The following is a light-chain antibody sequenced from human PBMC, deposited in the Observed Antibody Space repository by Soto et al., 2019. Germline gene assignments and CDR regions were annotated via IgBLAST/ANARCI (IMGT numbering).Light chain of an antibody. J-gene: IGKJ1*01. V-gene: IGKV3-20*01. CDR3: QHYFSWT. CDR2: GTS. Sequence: EIVLTQSPGTLSVSPGERATLSCRASQTISSNNLAWYQQKPGQAPSLLIYGTSSRATGIPDRFSGSGSGTDFTITSIRLEHEESEIYYHQHYFSWTFGQGTKVEI. CDR1: QTISSNN.